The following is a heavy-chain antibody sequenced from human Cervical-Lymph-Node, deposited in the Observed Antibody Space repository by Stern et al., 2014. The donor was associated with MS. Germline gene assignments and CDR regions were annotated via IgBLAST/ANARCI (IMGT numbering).Heavy chain of an antibody. V-gene: IGHV3-21*01. J-gene: IGHJ4*02. CDR1: GFPLDTYT. CDR2: ISTENTYI. Sequence: EVQLVESGGGLVKPGDSLRLSCAASGFPLDTYTMHWVRQSPGKGLEWVSSISTENTYINYAYSVKGRFTISRDNAKNSLFLQMNSRRVDDTAIYYCARRAGGIAGAGSLAYWGQGTLVTVSS. D-gene: IGHD6-13*01. CDR3: ARRAGGIAGAGSLAY.